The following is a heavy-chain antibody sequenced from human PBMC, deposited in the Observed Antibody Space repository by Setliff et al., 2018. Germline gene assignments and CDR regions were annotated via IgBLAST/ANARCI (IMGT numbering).Heavy chain of an antibody. CDR1: GYTFTTYY. D-gene: IGHD3-3*01. J-gene: IGHJ4*02. CDR3: ARESTAKNFWGEYSDY. Sequence: VKVSCKASGYTFTTYYMHWVRQAPGQGLEWMGVINPSDGSTTYAQKFQGRVKMTRDTSTNTVYMQLSSLRSEDTAVYYCARESTAKNFWGEYSDYWGQGTLVTVSS. V-gene: IGHV1-46*01. CDR2: INPSDGST.